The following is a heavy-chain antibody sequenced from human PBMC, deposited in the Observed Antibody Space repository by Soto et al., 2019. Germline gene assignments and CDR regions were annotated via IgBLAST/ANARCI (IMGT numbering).Heavy chain of an antibody. CDR3: ARENWENDAFDI. CDR2: ISSSSSTI. J-gene: IGHJ3*02. Sequence: GGSLRLSCAASGFTFSSYSMNWVRQAPGKGLEWVSYISSSSSTIYYADSVKGRFTISRDNAKNSLYLQMNSLRAEDAAVYCCARENWENDAFDIWGQGTMVTVSS. CDR1: GFTFSSYS. D-gene: IGHD7-27*01. V-gene: IGHV3-48*04.